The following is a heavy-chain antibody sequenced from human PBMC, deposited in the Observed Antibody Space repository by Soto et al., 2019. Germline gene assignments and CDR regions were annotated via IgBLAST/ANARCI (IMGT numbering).Heavy chain of an antibody. CDR1: GFTFSSYS. CDR3: AREGRDDYGGNSGYWYFDL. D-gene: IGHD4-17*01. J-gene: IGHJ2*01. CDR2: ISSSSSYI. V-gene: IGHV3-21*01. Sequence: GGSLRLSCAASGFTFSSYSMNWVRQAPGTGLEWVSSISSSSSYIYYEDSVKGRFTISRDNAKNSLYLQMNSLRAEDTAVYYGAREGRDDYGGNSGYWYFDLWGRGTLVTVSS.